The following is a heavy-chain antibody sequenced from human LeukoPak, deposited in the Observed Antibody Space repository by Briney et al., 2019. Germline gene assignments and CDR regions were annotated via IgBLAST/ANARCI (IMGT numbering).Heavy chain of an antibody. CDR3: ARAGDYDSSGYFAFDY. CDR2: IYYSGST. D-gene: IGHD3-22*01. Sequence: SETLSLTCTVSGGSISSYYWSWIRQPPGKGLEWIGYIYYSGSTNYNPSLKSRVTISVDTSKNQFSLKLSSVTAADTAVYYCARAGDYDSSGYFAFDYWGQGTLVTVSS. V-gene: IGHV4-59*01. J-gene: IGHJ4*02. CDR1: GGSISSYY.